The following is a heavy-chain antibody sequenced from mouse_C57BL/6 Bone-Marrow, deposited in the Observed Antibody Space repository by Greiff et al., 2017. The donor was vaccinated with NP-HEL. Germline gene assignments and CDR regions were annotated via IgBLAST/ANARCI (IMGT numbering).Heavy chain of an antibody. J-gene: IGHJ2*01. Sequence: QVQLQQSGPELVKPGASVKISCKASGYAFSSSWMNWVKQRPGTGLEWIGRIYPGDGDTTYNGKFKGKATLTADKSSSTAYMQLSSLTAEDSAVYFCARNPLDYWGQGTTLTVSS. V-gene: IGHV1-82*01. CDR2: IYPGDGDT. CDR3: ARNPLDY. CDR1: GYAFSSSW.